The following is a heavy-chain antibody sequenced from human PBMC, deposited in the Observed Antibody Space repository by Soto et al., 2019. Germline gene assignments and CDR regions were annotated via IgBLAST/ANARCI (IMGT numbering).Heavy chain of an antibody. Sequence: PSEPLSLTCTVSGGSISSYFWSWIRQPPGKGLEWIGYIYSSEYTDYNPSLKSRVNISVDTSKDQFSLQLKSVTAADTAVYYCARGIAAAGTAWDYWGQGTLVTVSS. J-gene: IGHJ4*02. CDR2: IYSSEYT. V-gene: IGHV4-59*12. CDR3: ARGIAAAGTAWDY. CDR1: GGSISSYF. D-gene: IGHD6-13*01.